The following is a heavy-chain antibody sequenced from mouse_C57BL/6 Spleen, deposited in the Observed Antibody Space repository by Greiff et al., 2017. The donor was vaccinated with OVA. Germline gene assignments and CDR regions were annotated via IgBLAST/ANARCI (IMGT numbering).Heavy chain of an antibody. CDR2: IYPGDGDT. J-gene: IGHJ4*01. CDR3: ARRGYSNYSYAMDY. CDR1: GYAFSSSW. D-gene: IGHD2-5*01. V-gene: IGHV1-82*01. Sequence: QVQLQQSGPELVKPGASVKISCKASGYAFSSSWMNWVKQRPGKGLEWIGRIYPGDGDTNYNGKFKGKATLTADKSSSTAYMQLSSLTSDDSAVYFCARRGYSNYSYAMDYWGQGTSVTVSS.